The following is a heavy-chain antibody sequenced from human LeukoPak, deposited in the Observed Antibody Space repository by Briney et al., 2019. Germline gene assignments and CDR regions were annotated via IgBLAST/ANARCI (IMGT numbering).Heavy chain of an antibody. CDR3: AKSGGDTGGYYLYYGMDV. CDR2: ISGSGGST. CDR1: GFTFSSYA. V-gene: IGHV3-23*01. J-gene: IGHJ6*02. D-gene: IGHD3-10*01. Sequence: GGSLRLSCAASGFTFSSYAMSWVRQAPGKGLEWVSAISGSGGSTYYADSVKGRFTISRDNSKNTLYLQMNSLRAEDTAVYYCAKSGGDTGGYYLYYGMDVWGQGTTVTVSS.